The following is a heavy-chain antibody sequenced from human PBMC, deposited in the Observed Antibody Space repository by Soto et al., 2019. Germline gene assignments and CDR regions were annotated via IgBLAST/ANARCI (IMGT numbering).Heavy chain of an antibody. J-gene: IGHJ4*02. CDR3: AKDRSLVRGPMPY. Sequence: GGSLRLSCAACGFTFSSYGMHWVRQAPGKGLEWVAVISYDGSNKYYADSVKGRFTISRDNSKNTLYLQMNSLRAEDTAVYYCAKDRSLVRGPMPYWGQGTLVTVSS. D-gene: IGHD3-10*01. V-gene: IGHV3-30*18. CDR1: GFTFSSYG. CDR2: ISYDGSNK.